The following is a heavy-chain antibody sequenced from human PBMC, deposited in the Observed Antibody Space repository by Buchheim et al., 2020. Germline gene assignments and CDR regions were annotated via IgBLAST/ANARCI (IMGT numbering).Heavy chain of an antibody. J-gene: IGHJ4*02. CDR2: ISYDGSNK. V-gene: IGHV3-30*04. CDR3: ARDRTRDFDY. Sequence: QVQLVESGGGVVQPGRSLRLSCAASGFTFSSYAMHWVRQAPGKGLEWVAVISYDGSNKYYADSVKGRFTIARDNSKKTLYLQMNSLRAEDTAVYYCARDRTRDFDYWGQGTL. CDR1: GFTFSSYA.